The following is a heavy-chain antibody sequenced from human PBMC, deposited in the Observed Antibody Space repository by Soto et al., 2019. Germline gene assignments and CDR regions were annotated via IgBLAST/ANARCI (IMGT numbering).Heavy chain of an antibody. CDR3: AKDIGRDSSSYYCDY. CDR1: GFTFDDYA. CDR2: ISWNSGSI. D-gene: IGHD6-6*01. V-gene: IGHV3-9*01. J-gene: IGHJ4*02. Sequence: GGSLRLSCAASGFTFDDYAMHWVRQAPGKGLEWVSGISWNSGSIGYADSVKGRFTMSRDNAKNSLYLQMSSLRAEDTALYYCAKDIGRDSSSYYCDYWGQGTLVTVSS.